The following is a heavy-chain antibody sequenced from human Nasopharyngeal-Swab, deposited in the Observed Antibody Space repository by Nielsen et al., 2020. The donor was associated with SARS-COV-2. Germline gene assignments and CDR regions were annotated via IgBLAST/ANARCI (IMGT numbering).Heavy chain of an antibody. CDR2: ISSSGSTI. D-gene: IGHD3-22*01. CDR1: GFTFSSYE. V-gene: IGHV3-48*03. CDR3: ARSGNYYDSSGYYSQVFDY. J-gene: IGHJ4*02. Sequence: GESLKISCAASGFTFSSYEMNWVRQAPGKGLEWVSYISSSGSTIYYADSVKGRFTISRDNAKNSLYLQMNSLRAEDTAVYYCARSGNYYDSSGYYSQVFDYWGQGTLVTVSS.